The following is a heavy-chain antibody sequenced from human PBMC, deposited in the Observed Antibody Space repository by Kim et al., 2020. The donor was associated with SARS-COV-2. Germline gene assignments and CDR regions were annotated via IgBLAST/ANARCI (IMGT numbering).Heavy chain of an antibody. J-gene: IGHJ3*02. D-gene: IGHD5-12*01. CDR1: GFTFSSYA. CDR2: ISYDGSNK. Sequence: GGSLRLSCAASGFTFSSYAMHWVRQAPGKGLEWVAVISYDGSNKYYADSVKGRFTISRDNSKNTLYLQMNSLRAEDTAVYYCARVEMATILFGAFDIWGQGTMVTVSS. V-gene: IGHV3-30*04. CDR3: ARVEMATILFGAFDI.